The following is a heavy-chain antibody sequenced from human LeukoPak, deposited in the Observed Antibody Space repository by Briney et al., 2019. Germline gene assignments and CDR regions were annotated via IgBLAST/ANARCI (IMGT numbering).Heavy chain of an antibody. Sequence: RPGGFLRLSCAASGFTFDDYGMSWVRQAPGKGLEWVSGINWNGGSTGYADSVKGRFTISRDNAKNSLYLQMNSLRAEDTALYYCARGPTVTTPYYFDYWGQGTLVTVSS. V-gene: IGHV3-20*04. CDR1: GFTFDDYG. D-gene: IGHD4-17*01. CDR2: INWNGGST. J-gene: IGHJ4*02. CDR3: ARGPTVTTPYYFDY.